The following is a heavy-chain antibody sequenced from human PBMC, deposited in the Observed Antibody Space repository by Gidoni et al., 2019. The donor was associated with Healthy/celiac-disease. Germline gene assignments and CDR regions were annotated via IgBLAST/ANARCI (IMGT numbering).Heavy chain of an antibody. CDR3: ARIYGSGSHPYYYYYMDV. D-gene: IGHD3-10*01. CDR2: IYYSGST. CDR1: GGSISSGGYY. V-gene: IGHV4-30-4*01. J-gene: IGHJ6*03. Sequence: QVQLQESGPGLVKPSQTLSLTRAVSGGSISSGGYYWSWIRQPPGKGLEWIGYIYYSGSTYYNPSLKSRVTISVDTSKNQFSLKLSSVTAADTAVYYCARIYGSGSHPYYYYYMDVWGKGTTVTVSS.